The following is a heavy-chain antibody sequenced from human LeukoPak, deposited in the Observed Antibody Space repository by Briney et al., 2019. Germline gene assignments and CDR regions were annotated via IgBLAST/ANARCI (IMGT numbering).Heavy chain of an antibody. D-gene: IGHD3-16*01. V-gene: IGHV3-43*02. Sequence: GGSLRLSCATSGFTFDDYAMHWVRQAPGKGLEWVCLISGDGGSTYYADSVKGRFTISRDNAENSVYLQMNRLRAEDTAVYYCVRDDYLGYWGQGTLVTVSS. J-gene: IGHJ4*02. CDR1: GFTFDDYA. CDR2: ISGDGGST. CDR3: VRDDYLGY.